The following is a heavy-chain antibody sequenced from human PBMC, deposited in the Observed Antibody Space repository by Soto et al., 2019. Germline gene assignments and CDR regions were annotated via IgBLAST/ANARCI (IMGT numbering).Heavy chain of an antibody. CDR2: IKPDGSDE. CDR3: AKNVVALPLYHYHYYGMDV. Sequence: MRLSYAVAEFNSPNHCVSRISKSTGKGREWVFNIKPDGSDEYYVDSVKSRFPISRDNAKNTLYLQMNSRTAEDTAVYYCAKNVVALPLYHYHYYGMDVWRKGTAVPVSS. D-gene: IGHD2-15*01. CDR1: EFNSPNHC. J-gene: IGHJ6*04. V-gene: IGHV3-7*01.